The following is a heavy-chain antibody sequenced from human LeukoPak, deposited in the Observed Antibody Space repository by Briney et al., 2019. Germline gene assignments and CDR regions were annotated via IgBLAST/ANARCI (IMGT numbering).Heavy chain of an antibody. CDR1: GFTFSDSP. Sequence: GGSLKLSCVASGFTFSDSPIHWVRLAPGKGLEWVAHIRGKRDNYATAYAASVKDRFAISRDNSENTAFLQMNSLKTDDTAVYFCARQTVSCHDCWDRGTLVTVSS. CDR3: ARQTVSCHDC. J-gene: IGHJ4*02. V-gene: IGHV3-73*01. CDR2: IRGKRDNYAT. D-gene: IGHD2-2*01.